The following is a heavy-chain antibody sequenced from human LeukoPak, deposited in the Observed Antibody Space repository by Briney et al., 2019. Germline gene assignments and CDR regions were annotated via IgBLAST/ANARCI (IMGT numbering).Heavy chain of an antibody. CDR2: ISGSGNII. V-gene: IGHV3-11*01. D-gene: IGHD2-15*01. J-gene: IGHJ4*02. CDR1: GFTFSDEY. Sequence: PGGSLRLSCAASGFTFSDEYMNWIRQAPGKGLEWVSYISGSGNIIYYADSVKGRFTISRDNARNSLYLQVDSLRAEDTALYYCAKAGGKVYCSGGSCLFDYWGQGTLVTVSS. CDR3: AKAGGKVYCSGGSCLFDY.